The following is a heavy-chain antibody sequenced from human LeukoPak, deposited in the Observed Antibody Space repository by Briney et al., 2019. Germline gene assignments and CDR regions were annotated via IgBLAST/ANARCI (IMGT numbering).Heavy chain of an antibody. D-gene: IGHD2-2*01. J-gene: IGHJ5*02. CDR2: INPNSGGT. Sequence: ASVKVSCKASGYTFTGYYMHWVRQAPGQGLEWMGWINPNSGGTNYAQKFQGRVTMTRDTSISTAYMELSSLRSDDTAVYYCARDLTCSSTSCENNWFDPWGQGTLVTVSS. V-gene: IGHV1-2*02. CDR3: ARDLTCSSTSCENNWFDP. CDR1: GYTFTGYY.